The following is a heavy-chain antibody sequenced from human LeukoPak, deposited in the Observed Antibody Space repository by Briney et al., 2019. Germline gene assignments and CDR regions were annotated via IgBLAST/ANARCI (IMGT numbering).Heavy chain of an antibody. J-gene: IGHJ4*02. CDR1: GFTFDSYE. Sequence: GGSLRLSCAASGFTFDSYEMNWFRQAPGKGLEWISYTSSNGYTKNYADSVKGRFTISRDNAKNSLYLQMNSLRAEDTAVYYCARELGGSGFDYWGQGTLVTVSS. CDR3: ARELGGSGFDY. V-gene: IGHV3-48*03. D-gene: IGHD6-19*01. CDR2: TSSNGYTK.